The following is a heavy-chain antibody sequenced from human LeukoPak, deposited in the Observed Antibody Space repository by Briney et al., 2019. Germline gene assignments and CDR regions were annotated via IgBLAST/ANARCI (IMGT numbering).Heavy chain of an antibody. V-gene: IGHV3-21*04. CDR1: GFTFSSYS. J-gene: IGHJ4*02. CDR3: AKRLSGSYLIDY. Sequence: PGGSLRLSCAASGFTFSSYSMNWVRQAPGKGLEWVSSISSSSSYIYYADSVKGRFTISRDNAKNSLYLQMNSLRAEDTAVYYCAKRLSGSYLIDYWGQGILVTVSS. CDR2: ISSSSSYI. D-gene: IGHD3-10*01.